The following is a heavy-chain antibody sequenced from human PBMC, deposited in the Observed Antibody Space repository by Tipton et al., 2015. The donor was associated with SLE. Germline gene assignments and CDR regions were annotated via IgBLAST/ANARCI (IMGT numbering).Heavy chain of an antibody. V-gene: IGHV4-59*08. J-gene: IGHJ3*02. CDR1: GGSIRRYY. CDR3: AYSQAFDI. CDR2: IYYSGST. D-gene: IGHD2-21*01. Sequence: TLSLTCTVSGGSIRRYYWSWIRQPPGKGLEWIGYIYYSGSTNYNPSLKSRVTISVDTSKNQFSLKLSSVTAADTAVYYCAYSQAFDIWGQGTMVTVSP.